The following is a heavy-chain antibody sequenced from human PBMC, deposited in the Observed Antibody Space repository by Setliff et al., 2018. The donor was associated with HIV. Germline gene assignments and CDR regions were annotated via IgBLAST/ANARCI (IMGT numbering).Heavy chain of an antibody. CDR3: LGESSAAFDI. J-gene: IGHJ3*02. CDR2: ITSTGINI. V-gene: IGHV3-48*01. Sequence: GGSLRLSCAASGFTFSNYNMNWVRQAPGKGLEWISFITSTGINIYYTDSVKGRFTVSRDNARNSLYLRMDSLRVEDTAVYYCLGESSAAFDIWGQGTMVTVSS. D-gene: IGHD3-10*01. CDR1: GFTFSNYN.